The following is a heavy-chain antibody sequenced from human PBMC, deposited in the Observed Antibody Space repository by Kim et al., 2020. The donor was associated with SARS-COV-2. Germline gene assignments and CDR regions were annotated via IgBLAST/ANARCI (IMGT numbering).Heavy chain of an antibody. Sequence: ASVKVSCKASGYTFTSYAMHWVRQAPGQRLEGMGWINAGNGNTKYSQKLQGRVTITRDTSASTAYMELSSLSSEDTAAYYCARGPMVRGRSWLDPWGQGT. CDR1: GYTFTSYA. CDR3: ARGPMVRGRSWLDP. D-gene: IGHD3-10*01. CDR2: INAGNGNT. J-gene: IGHJ5*02. V-gene: IGHV1-3*01.